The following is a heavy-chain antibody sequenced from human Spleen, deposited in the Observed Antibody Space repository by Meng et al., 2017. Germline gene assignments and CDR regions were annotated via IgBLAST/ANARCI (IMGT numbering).Heavy chain of an antibody. V-gene: IGHV1-69*13. CDR1: GGTFSSYA. CDR3: ARDEDISAAGKLFGDY. Sequence: SVKVSCKASGGTFSSYAISWVRQAPGQGLEWMGGINAVFGTTNYAQKFQDRVTITSDESTSTVYMELTRLTSEDTAVYYCARDEDISAAGKLFGDYWGQGTLVTVSS. J-gene: IGHJ4*02. CDR2: INAVFGTT. D-gene: IGHD6-13*01.